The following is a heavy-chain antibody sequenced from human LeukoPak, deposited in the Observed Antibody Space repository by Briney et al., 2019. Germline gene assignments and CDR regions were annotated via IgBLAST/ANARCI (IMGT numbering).Heavy chain of an antibody. CDR1: GYTFTGYY. V-gene: IGHV1-46*01. J-gene: IGHJ5*02. CDR2: INPSGGST. D-gene: IGHD3-3*01. CDR3: ARARHYSRFLSWFDP. Sequence: ASVKVSCKASGYTFTGYYMHWVRQAPGQGLEWMGWINPSGGSTSYAQKFQGRVTMTRDTSTSTVYMELSSLRSEDTAVYYCARARHYSRFLSWFDPWGQGTLVTVSS.